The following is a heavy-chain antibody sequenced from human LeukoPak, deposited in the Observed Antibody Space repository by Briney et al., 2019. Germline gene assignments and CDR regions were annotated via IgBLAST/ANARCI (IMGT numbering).Heavy chain of an antibody. D-gene: IGHD1-1*01. CDR3: ARESQQLYYYYYGMDV. CDR2: IKQDGSEK. V-gene: IGHV3-7*01. J-gene: IGHJ6*02. CDR1: GFTFSSYW. Sequence: GGSLRLSCAASGFTFSSYWMSWVRQAPGKGLEWVANIKQDGSEKYNVDSVKGRFTISRDNAKNSLYLQMNSLRAEDTAVYYCARESQQLYYYYYGMDVWGQGTTDTVSS.